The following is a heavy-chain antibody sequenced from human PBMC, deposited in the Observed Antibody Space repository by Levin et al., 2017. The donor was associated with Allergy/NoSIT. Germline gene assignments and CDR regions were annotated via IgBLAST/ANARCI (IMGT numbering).Heavy chain of an antibody. V-gene: IGHV3-7*01. D-gene: IGHD2-15*01. J-gene: IGHJ3*02. CDR3: ARYYCSGGSCYIDAFDI. CDR1: GFTFSSYW. Sequence: QAGGSLRLSCAASGFTFSSYWMSWVRQAPGKGLEWVANIKQDGSEKYYVDSVKGRFTISRDNTYNSLYLQMDSLRAEDTAVYYCARYYCSGGSCYIDAFDIWGQGTMVAVSS. CDR2: IKQDGSEK.